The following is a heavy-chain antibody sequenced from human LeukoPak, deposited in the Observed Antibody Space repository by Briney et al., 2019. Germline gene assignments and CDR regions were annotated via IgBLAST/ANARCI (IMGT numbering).Heavy chain of an antibody. CDR2: ISGSGRST. J-gene: IGHJ3*02. CDR3: SKARGTYCSTTSGYAPDAFDI. CDR1: GFSFSSYA. V-gene: IGHV3-23*01. D-gene: IGHD2-2*01. Sequence: GGSLRLSCAASGFSFSSYAMSWVRQAPGKGLEWVSVISGSGRSTYYADPVKGRFTISRENSKNTLYLQLNGLRAADTAVYYCSKARGTYCSTTSGYAPDAFDIWGQGTMVTVSS.